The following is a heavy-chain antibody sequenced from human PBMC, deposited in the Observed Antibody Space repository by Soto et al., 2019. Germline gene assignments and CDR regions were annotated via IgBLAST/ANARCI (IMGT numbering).Heavy chain of an antibody. CDR2: IYYSGST. J-gene: IGHJ5*02. V-gene: IGHV4-31*02. Sequence: SETLSLTXTVSGGSISSGGYYWSWIRQHPGKGLEWIGYIYYSGSTYYNPSLKSRVTISVDTSKNQFSLKLSSVTAADTAVYYCARGRDGYNWRFDPWGQGTLVTVSS. D-gene: IGHD5-12*01. CDR1: GGSISSGGYY. CDR3: ARGRDGYNWRFDP.